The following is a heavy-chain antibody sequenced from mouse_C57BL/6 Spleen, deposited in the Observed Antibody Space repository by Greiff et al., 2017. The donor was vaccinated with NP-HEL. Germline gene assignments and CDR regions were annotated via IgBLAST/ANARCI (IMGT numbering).Heavy chain of an antibody. D-gene: IGHD1-1*01. CDR1: GYTFTDYN. Sequence: VQLQQSGPELVKPGASVKMSCKASGYTFTDYNMHWVKQSHGKSLEWIGYINPNNGGTSYNQKFKGKATLTVNKSSSTAYMELRSLTSEDSAVYYCAIITTVVAPFAYWGQGTLVTVSA. V-gene: IGHV1-22*01. CDR3: AIITTVVAPFAY. J-gene: IGHJ3*01. CDR2: INPNNGGT.